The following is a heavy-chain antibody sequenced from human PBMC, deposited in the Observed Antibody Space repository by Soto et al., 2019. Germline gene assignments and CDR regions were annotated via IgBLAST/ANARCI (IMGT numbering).Heavy chain of an antibody. D-gene: IGHD3-10*01. J-gene: IGHJ4*02. V-gene: IGHV4-39*01. Sequence: LETLSLTCTVSGGSISSRIYYWGWIRQPPGRGLEWIGTIHYSGTTYHNPSLKSRVTISVDTSKNQFSLKLSSVTAADTAVYYCVRHCYDSGYYSYFGLDYWGQGTLVTVSS. CDR2: IHYSGTT. CDR1: GGSISSRIYY. CDR3: VRHCYDSGYYSYFGLDY.